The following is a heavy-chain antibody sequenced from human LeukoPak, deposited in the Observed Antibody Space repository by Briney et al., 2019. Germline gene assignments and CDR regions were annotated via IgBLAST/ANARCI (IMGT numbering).Heavy chain of an antibody. V-gene: IGHV1-18*01. CDR2: ISGYNGNT. D-gene: IGHD6-13*01. Sequence: GASVKVSCKASGYTFTSYGISWVRQAPGQGLEWMGWISGYNGNTNYAQKLQGRVTMTTDKSTSTAYMELSSLRSEDTAVYYCAREIYAYSSSWYEDNAFDIWGQGTMVTVSS. J-gene: IGHJ3*02. CDR3: AREIYAYSSSWYEDNAFDI. CDR1: GYTFTSYG.